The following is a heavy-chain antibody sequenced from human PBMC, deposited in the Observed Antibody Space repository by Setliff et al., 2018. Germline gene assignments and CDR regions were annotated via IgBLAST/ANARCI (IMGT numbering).Heavy chain of an antibody. J-gene: IGHJ5*01. V-gene: IGHV4-39*01. CDR1: GGSVSSSSYY. D-gene: IGHD1-26*01. Sequence: PSETLSLTCTVSGGSVSSSSYYWGWIRQPPGKGLEWIGTIYYSGTTYYSPSLKSRVTISVDTSKNQFSLKLTSVTAADTAIYYCASRRTGAGGWFDYRGQGTLVTVSS. CDR2: IYYSGTT. CDR3: ASRRTGAGGWFDY.